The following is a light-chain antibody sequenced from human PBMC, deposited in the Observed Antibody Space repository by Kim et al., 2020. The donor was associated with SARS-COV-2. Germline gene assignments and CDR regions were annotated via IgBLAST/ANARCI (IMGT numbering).Light chain of an antibody. J-gene: IGKJ2*01. CDR3: QQYFSTPYT. CDR2: WAS. V-gene: IGKV4-1*01. Sequence: DIVMTQSPDSLAVSLGERATINCKSSQSVLYSSNNRNYLAWYQQKPGLPPKLLIYWASTRELGVPDRFSGSGSGTDFTLTISSLQAEDVAVYYCQQYFSTPYTFGQGTKLEIK. CDR1: QSVLYSSNNRNY.